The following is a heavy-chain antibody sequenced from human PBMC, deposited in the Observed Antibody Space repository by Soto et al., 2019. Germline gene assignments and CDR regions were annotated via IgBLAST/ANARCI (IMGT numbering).Heavy chain of an antibody. Sequence: GGSLRLSCAASGFTFSDYYINWIRHAPGEGLEWGSYISSNSTYTSYADSVKGRFTISRNNVKNSLFLQMNRLSAADTAVYYCARVRGLRRSHDDFDSWGQGRMVTVSS. J-gene: IGHJ3*02. CDR1: GFTFSDYY. CDR3: ARVRGLRRSHDDFDS. D-gene: IGHD4-17*01. V-gene: IGHV3-11*06. CDR2: ISSNSTYT.